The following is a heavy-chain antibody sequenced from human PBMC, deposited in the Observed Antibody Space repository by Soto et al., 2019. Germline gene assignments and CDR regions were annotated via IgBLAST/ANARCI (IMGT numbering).Heavy chain of an antibody. CDR3: ARVDYHHYGTDV. Sequence: GASVKVSCKASGYTFTRYGISWVRQAPGQGLEWMGWISGYNGDTNYAQKVQGRVTMTIDTSTSTAYMELRSLTSDDTAIYYCARVDYHHYGTDVWGQGTTFTVSS. J-gene: IGHJ6*02. CDR2: ISGYNGDT. CDR1: GYTFTRYG. V-gene: IGHV1-18*01.